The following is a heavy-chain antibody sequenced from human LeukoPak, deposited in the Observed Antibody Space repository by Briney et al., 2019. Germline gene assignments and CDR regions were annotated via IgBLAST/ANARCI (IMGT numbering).Heavy chain of an antibody. Sequence: SETLSLTCAVSGGSISSRSYSWSWIRQPPGKGLEWIGYIFHSGSTFYNPSLKSRVTISLDRSKNQFSLNLNSVTAADTAVYYCARFLGFGELYFDYWGQGILVTVSS. CDR3: ARFLGFGELYFDY. D-gene: IGHD3-10*01. CDR2: IFHSGST. J-gene: IGHJ4*02. CDR1: GGSISSRSYS. V-gene: IGHV4-30-2*01.